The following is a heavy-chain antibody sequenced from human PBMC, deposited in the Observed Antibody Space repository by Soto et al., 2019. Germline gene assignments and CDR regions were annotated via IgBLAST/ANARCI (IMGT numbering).Heavy chain of an antibody. CDR2: ISSSGST. D-gene: IGHD3-10*01. J-gene: IGHJ4*02. CDR1: RGSISSGTNF. Sequence: ASETLSLTCTVSRGSISSGTNFWSWIRQPAGKGLEWIGRISSSGSTNSNPSLEGRVTMSLDTSKNQFSLTLQSVTAADTAIYYCAREGLHYLFDIWGQGTLVTVSS. V-gene: IGHV4-61*02. CDR3: AREGLHYLFDI.